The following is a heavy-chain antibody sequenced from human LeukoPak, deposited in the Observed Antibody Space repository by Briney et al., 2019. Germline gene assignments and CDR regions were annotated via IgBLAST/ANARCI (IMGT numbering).Heavy chain of an antibody. CDR1: GYTFTGYY. J-gene: IGHJ4*02. D-gene: IGHD6-19*01. CDR2: INPNSGGT. Sequence: GASVQVSCKASGYTFTGYYMHWVRQAPGQGLEWMGRINPNSGGTNYAQKFQGRVTMTRDTSISTAYMELSRLRSDDTAVYYCAREYSSGWYDYWGQGTLVTVSS. CDR3: AREYSSGWYDY. V-gene: IGHV1-2*06.